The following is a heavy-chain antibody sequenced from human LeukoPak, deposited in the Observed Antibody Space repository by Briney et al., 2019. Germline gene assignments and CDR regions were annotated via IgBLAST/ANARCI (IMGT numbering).Heavy chain of an antibody. Sequence: SETLSLTCTVSGYSISSGYYWGWIRQAPGKGLEWIGSIYNSGSTYYNPSLKSRVTISVDTSKNQFSLKLSSVTAADTAVYYCARELDYYYYMDVWGKGTTVTVSS. J-gene: IGHJ6*03. V-gene: IGHV4-38-2*02. CDR1: GYSISSGYY. CDR2: IYNSGST. CDR3: ARELDYYYYMDV.